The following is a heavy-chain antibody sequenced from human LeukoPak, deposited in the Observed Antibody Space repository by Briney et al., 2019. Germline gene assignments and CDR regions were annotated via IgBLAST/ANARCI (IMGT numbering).Heavy chain of an antibody. Sequence: GGSLRLSCAASGFTFSSDWIHWVRQGPGKGLVWVSRVNSDGGSTNYADSVKGRFTISRDNAKNTLYLQMNSLRADDTAVYYCARSSGRSPFDMWGQGTMVTVSS. CDR2: VNSDGGST. J-gene: IGHJ3*02. V-gene: IGHV3-74*01. CDR3: ARSSGRSPFDM. D-gene: IGHD6-19*01. CDR1: GFTFSSDW.